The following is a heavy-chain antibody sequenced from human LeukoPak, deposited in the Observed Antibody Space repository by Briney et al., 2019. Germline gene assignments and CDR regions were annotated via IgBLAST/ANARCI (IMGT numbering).Heavy chain of an antibody. J-gene: IGHJ4*02. CDR2: IYSGGST. CDR3: ARGSSSLY. CDR1: GFTVSSNY. Sequence: GGSLRLSCAASGFTVSSNYMSWVRQAPGKGLEWVSVIYSGGSTYYADSVKGRFTISRDNAKNSLYLQMNSLRDEDTAVYYCARGSSSLYWGQGTLVTVSS. D-gene: IGHD6-13*01. V-gene: IGHV3-53*01.